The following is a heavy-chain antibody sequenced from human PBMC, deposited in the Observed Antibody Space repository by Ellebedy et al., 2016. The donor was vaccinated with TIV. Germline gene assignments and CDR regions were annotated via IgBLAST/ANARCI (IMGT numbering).Heavy chain of an antibody. V-gene: IGHV3-74*01. J-gene: IGHJ4*02. CDR2: ISSDGRST. D-gene: IGHD2-21*02. CDR1: GFTFSNNW. Sequence: GESLKISCAPSGFTFSNNWMHWVRQAPGKGLVWVSSISSDGRSTSYADSVKGRFTIARDNTKKILYLQMNSLRPEDTALYYCATSIYCGGDCSLDFWGRGTLVTVSS. CDR3: ATSIYCGGDCSLDF.